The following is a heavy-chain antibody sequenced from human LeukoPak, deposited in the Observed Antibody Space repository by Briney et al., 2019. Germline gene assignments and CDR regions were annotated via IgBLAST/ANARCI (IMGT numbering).Heavy chain of an antibody. V-gene: IGHV4-61*01. Sequence: PSETLSLTCAVSGYSISSGYYWGWIRQPPGKGLEWIGYIHYSGSTNYDPSLKSRVTISVDTSKNQFSLKLSSVTAADTAVYYCAGEVDWGQGTLVTVSS. CDR2: IHYSGST. CDR1: GYSISSGYY. CDR3: AGEVD. J-gene: IGHJ4*02.